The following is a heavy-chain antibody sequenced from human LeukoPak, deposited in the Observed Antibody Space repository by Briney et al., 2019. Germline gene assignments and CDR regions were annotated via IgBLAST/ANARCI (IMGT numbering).Heavy chain of an antibody. CDR1: GYTFTSYH. Sequence: GASVKVSCKASGYTFTSYHMHWVRQAPGQGLEWMGIINPSGGSTSYAQKFQGRVTMTRDTSTSTVYMELGSLRSEDTAVYYCASGWGYYDSSGYYDYWGQGTLVTVSS. CDR3: ASGWGYYDSSGYYDY. D-gene: IGHD3-22*01. V-gene: IGHV1-46*01. CDR2: INPSGGST. J-gene: IGHJ4*02.